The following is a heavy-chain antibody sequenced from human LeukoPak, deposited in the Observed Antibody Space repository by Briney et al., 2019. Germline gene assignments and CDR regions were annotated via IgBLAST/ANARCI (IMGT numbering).Heavy chain of an antibody. J-gene: IGHJ4*02. CDR2: INTDARTI. Sequence: PGGSLRLSCAASGFAFSSNWMHWVRQAPGKGLVWVSHINTDARTIAYADFVKGRFTISRDNAKNSLYLQMNSLRAEDTAVYYCASPGSGSYSYWGQGTLVTVSS. CDR1: GFAFSSNW. V-gene: IGHV3-74*01. D-gene: IGHD3-10*01. CDR3: ASPGSGSYSY.